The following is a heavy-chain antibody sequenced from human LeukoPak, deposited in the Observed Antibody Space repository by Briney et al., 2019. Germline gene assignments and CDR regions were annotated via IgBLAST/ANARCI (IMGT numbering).Heavy chain of an antibody. CDR2: IIPVFGTA. J-gene: IGHJ4*02. CDR1: GGTFSSYA. CDR3: ARDYGSGSYPPIWGYFDY. D-gene: IGHD3-10*01. Sequence: SVKVSCKASGGTFSSYAISWVRQAPGQGLEWMGGIIPVFGTANYAQKFQGRVTITTDESTSTAYMELSSLRSEDTAVYYCARDYGSGSYPPIWGYFDYWGQGTLVTVSS. V-gene: IGHV1-69*05.